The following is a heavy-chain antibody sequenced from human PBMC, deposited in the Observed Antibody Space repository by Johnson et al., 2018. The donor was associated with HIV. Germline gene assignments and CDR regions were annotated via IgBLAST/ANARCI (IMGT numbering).Heavy chain of an antibody. Sequence: VQLVESGGGVVQPGGSLRLSCAASGFTFSSYGMHWVRQVPGKGLVWVSGINSDGSDTRYADSVKGRFTISRDNAKTTLYLQMNSLRAEDTAVYYCARDRWLGDAFDIWGQGTLVTVSS. D-gene: IGHD6-19*01. J-gene: IGHJ3*02. V-gene: IGHV3-74*01. CDR1: GFTFSSYG. CDR2: INSDGSDT. CDR3: ARDRWLGDAFDI.